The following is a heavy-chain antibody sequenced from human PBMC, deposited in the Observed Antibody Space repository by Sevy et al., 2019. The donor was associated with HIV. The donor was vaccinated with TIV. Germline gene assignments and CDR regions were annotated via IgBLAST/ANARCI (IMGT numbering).Heavy chain of an antibody. CDR3: ARGGIQLWADYYGMDV. CDR1: GFTFSSYW. Sequence: GGSLRLSCAASGFTFSSYWMSWVRQAPGKGLKWVANIKQDGSEKYYVDSVKGRFTISRDNAKNSLYLQMNSLRAEDTAVYYCARGGIQLWADYYGMDVWGQWTTVTVSS. V-gene: IGHV3-7*01. CDR2: IKQDGSEK. D-gene: IGHD5-18*01. J-gene: IGHJ6*02.